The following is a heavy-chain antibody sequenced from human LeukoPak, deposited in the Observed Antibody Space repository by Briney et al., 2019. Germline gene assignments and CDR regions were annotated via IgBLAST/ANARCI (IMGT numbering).Heavy chain of an antibody. CDR2: INHSGST. Sequence: PSETLSLTCTVSGGSISSSSYYWGWIRQPPGKGLEWIGEINHSGSTNYNPSLKSRVTISVDTSKNQFSLKLSSVTAADTAVYYCARVPPYGDYDYFDYWGQGTLVTVSS. CDR3: ARVPPYGDYDYFDY. CDR1: GGSISSSSYY. D-gene: IGHD4-17*01. J-gene: IGHJ4*02. V-gene: IGHV4-39*07.